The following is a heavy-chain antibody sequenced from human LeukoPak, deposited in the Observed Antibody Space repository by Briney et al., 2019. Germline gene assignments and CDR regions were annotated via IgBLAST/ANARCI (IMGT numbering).Heavy chain of an antibody. CDR3: AREPLSPSSSWSTRWFDP. V-gene: IGHV1-18*01. D-gene: IGHD6-13*01. Sequence: GASVKVSCKASGYTFTSHDINWVRQATGQGLEWMGWISAYNGNTNYAQKLQGRVTMTTDTSTSTAYMELRSLRSDDTAVYYCAREPLSPSSSWSTRWFDPWGQGTLVTVSS. J-gene: IGHJ5*02. CDR1: GYTFTSHD. CDR2: ISAYNGNT.